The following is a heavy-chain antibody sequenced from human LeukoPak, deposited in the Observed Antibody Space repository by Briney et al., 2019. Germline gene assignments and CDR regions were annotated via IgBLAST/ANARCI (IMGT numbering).Heavy chain of an antibody. CDR3: ARDSIVVVPAAILADYYYYMDV. Sequence: GGSLRLSCAASGFTFDDYGMSWVRQAPGKGLKWVSGINWNGGSTGYADSVKGRFTISRDNAKNSLYLQMNSLRAEDTALYYCARDSIVVVPAAILADYYYYMDVWGKGTTVTVSS. V-gene: IGHV3-20*04. CDR2: INWNGGST. J-gene: IGHJ6*03. D-gene: IGHD2-2*02. CDR1: GFTFDDYG.